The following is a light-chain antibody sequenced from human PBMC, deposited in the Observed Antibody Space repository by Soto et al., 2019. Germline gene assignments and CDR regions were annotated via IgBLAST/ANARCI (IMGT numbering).Light chain of an antibody. CDR3: QQTYTMPVT. CDR2: ATS. Sequence: DVQMTQSPSSLSASVGDRVTITCRASQSIASFLNWYQQRPGTAPKLLIYATSNLESGVPSRFSGRGSATDFTLSINSLQPEDFATYCCQQTYTMPVTFGQGTRLEMK. J-gene: IGKJ2*01. V-gene: IGKV1-39*01. CDR1: QSIASF.